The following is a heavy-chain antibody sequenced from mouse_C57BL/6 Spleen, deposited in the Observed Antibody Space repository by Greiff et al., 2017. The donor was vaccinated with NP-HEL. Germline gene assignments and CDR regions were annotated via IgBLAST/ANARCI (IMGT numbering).Heavy chain of an antibody. J-gene: IGHJ4*01. Sequence: VQLQQSGPELVKPGASVKISCKASGYTFTDYYMNWVKQSHGKSLEWIGDINPNNGGTSYNQKFKGKATLTVDKSSSTAYMELRSLTSEDSAVYYCARSVGYAMDDWGQGTSVTVSS. CDR2: INPNNGGT. CDR1: GYTFTDYY. V-gene: IGHV1-26*01. D-gene: IGHD1-1*02. CDR3: ARSVGYAMDD.